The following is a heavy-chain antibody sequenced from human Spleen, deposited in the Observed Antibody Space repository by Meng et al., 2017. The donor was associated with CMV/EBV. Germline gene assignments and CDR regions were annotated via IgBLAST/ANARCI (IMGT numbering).Heavy chain of an antibody. CDR1: GGSISSYY. V-gene: IGHV4-59*01. D-gene: IGHD3-22*01. CDR2: IYYSGST. J-gene: IGHJ5*02. Sequence: SETLSLTCTVSGGSISSYYWSWIRQPPGKGLEWIGYIYYSGSTNYNPSLKSRVTISVDTYKNQFSLKLSSVTAADTAVYYCARGNNYYDSSGYDPWGQGTLVTVSS. CDR3: ARGNNYYDSSGYDP.